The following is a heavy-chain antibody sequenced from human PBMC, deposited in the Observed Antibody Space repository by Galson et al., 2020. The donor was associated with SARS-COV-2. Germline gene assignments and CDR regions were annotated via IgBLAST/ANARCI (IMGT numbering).Heavy chain of an antibody. J-gene: IGHJ4*02. CDR1: GFTFEDYA. V-gene: IGHV3-9*01. D-gene: IGHD6-13*01. CDR3: AKDIRYSSSWVFDY. CDR2: ISWNSGSI. Sequence: GESLRLSCAASGFTFEDYAMPWVRQAPGKGLEWVSGISWNSGSIGYADSVKGRFIISRDNAKNSLYLQMNSLRAEDTALYYCAKDIRYSSSWVFDYWGQGTLVTVSS.